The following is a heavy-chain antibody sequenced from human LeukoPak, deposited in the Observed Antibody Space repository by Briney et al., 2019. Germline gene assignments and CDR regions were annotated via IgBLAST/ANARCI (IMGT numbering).Heavy chain of an antibody. J-gene: IGHJ6*02. CDR2: ISWKSGTA. Sequence: GGSLRLSCAASGFTFDEYAMHWVRQVPGKGLEWVAGISWKSGTAVYADSVKGRFTISRDNAKNSLYVQMNSLRVEDTAVYYCVKDMGRGIAHRYYYGMDVWGQGTTVIVAS. CDR3: VKDMGRGIAHRYYYGMDV. D-gene: IGHD6-13*01. CDR1: GFTFDEYA. V-gene: IGHV3-9*01.